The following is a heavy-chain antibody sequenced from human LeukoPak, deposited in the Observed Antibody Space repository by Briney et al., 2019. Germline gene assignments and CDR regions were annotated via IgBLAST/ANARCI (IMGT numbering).Heavy chain of an antibody. J-gene: IGHJ4*02. CDR2: IYYSGST. CDR3: ARRTWGGPHYFEY. D-gene: IGHD3-3*01. V-gene: IGHV4-39*01. Sequence: SETLSLTCTVSGGSISTTSYYWGWIRQPPGKGLEWIGNIYYSGSTFYNPSFKSRVTISVDTSKNQFSLKVNSMTAADTAVYFCARRTWGGPHYFEYWGQGTLVTVSS. CDR1: GGSISTTSYY.